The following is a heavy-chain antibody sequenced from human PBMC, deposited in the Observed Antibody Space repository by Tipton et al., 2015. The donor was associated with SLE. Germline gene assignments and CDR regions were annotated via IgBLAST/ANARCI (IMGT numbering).Heavy chain of an antibody. D-gene: IGHD1-1*01. J-gene: IGHJ3*02. CDR3: AGNSGTDAFDI. CDR1: GESFSGYY. Sequence: GLVKPSETLSLTCAVYGESFSGYYWSWIRQPPGKELEWIGYIYYSGSTNYNPSLKSRVTISVDTSKNQFSLKLSSVTAADTAVYYCAGNSGTDAFDIWGQGTMVTVSS. CDR2: IYYSGST. V-gene: IGHV4-59*01.